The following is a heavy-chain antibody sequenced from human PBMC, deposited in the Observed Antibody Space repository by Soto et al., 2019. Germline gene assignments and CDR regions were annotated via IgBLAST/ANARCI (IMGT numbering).Heavy chain of an antibody. CDR3: ARGIAGGLHV. J-gene: IGHJ6*02. D-gene: IGHD6-13*01. CDR1: GFTFSNYD. Sequence: EVQLVESGGGLVQPGGSLRLSCAASGFTFSNYDMHWVRQGTGKGLEWVSSISAAGETYYSGSVKDRLTISREDAKNSLYLQMNSLRVGDTTVYYCARGIAGGLHVWGQGTTVTVSS. CDR2: ISAAGET. V-gene: IGHV3-13*04.